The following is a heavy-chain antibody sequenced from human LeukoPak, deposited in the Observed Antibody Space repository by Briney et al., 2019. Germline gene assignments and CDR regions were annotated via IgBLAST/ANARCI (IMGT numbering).Heavy chain of an antibody. V-gene: IGHV4-34*01. CDR2: INHSGST. CDR1: GGSFSDYY. Sequence: NPSETLSLTCAVYGGSFSDYYWNWIRQPPGKGLEWIGEINHSGSTNYNPSLKTRVTISVDTSKNQFSLKLNSVTAADTAVYFCAKNPTALVRGRYYFDSWGQGTLVTVSS. J-gene: IGHJ4*02. D-gene: IGHD6-6*01. CDR3: AKNPTALVRGRYYFDS.